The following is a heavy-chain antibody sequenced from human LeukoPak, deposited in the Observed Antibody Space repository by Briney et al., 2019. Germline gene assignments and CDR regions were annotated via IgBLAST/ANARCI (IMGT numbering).Heavy chain of an antibody. CDR3: ARAQLNLLVDFGMDV. CDR1: GYTFSGYF. D-gene: IGHD1-1*01. Sequence: ASVKVSCKASGYTFSGYFIHWVRRAPGQGLEWMGWINPNSGGTNYPQKFQGRVTVTKDTSISTAYMELSRLRSDDTAVYYCARAQLNLLVDFGMDVWGQGTTVTVSS. V-gene: IGHV1-2*02. CDR2: INPNSGGT. J-gene: IGHJ6*02.